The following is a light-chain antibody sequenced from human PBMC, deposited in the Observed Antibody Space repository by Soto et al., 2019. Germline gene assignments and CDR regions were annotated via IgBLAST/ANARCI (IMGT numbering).Light chain of an antibody. Sequence: DVMLTQTPLSSPVTLGQPASISCRSSQRLVHSDGNTYLSWLQQRPGQPPRLLIYKISNRFSGVPDRLSGRESGADFTLKISRVEAVDVGVYYCLQSTQLPWTFGQGTKVDIK. V-gene: IGKV2-24*01. J-gene: IGKJ1*01. CDR3: LQSTQLPWT. CDR1: QRLVHSDGNTY. CDR2: KIS.